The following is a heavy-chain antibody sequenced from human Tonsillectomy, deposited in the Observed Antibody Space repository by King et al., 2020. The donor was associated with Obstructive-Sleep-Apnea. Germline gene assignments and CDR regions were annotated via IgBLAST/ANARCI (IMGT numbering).Heavy chain of an antibody. V-gene: IGHV3-30*04. CDR2: ISYDGSKK. D-gene: IGHD2-15*01. CDR3: ARSNIVVVVAVPDYAGGVDY. J-gene: IGHJ4*02. Sequence: VQLVESGGGVVQPGRSLRLSCAASGFTFSSYAMHWVRQAPGKGLEWVAVISYDGSKKYYADSVKGRFTISRDNSKNTLYLQMNSLRAEDTAVYYCARSNIVVVVAVPDYAGGVDYWGRGTLVTVSS. CDR1: GFTFSSYA.